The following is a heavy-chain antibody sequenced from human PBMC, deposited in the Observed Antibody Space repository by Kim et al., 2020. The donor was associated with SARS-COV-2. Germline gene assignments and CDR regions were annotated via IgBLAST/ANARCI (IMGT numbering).Heavy chain of an antibody. Sequence: GGSLRLSCAASGFTFSSYGMHWVRQAPGKGLEWVAVIWYDGSNKYYADSVKGRFTIARDNSKNTLYLQMNSLRAEDTAVYYCAKGRDGYTLHAFDIWGQG. D-gene: IGHD5-12*01. V-gene: IGHV3-33*06. CDR1: GFTFSSYG. J-gene: IGHJ3*02. CDR3: AKGRDGYTLHAFDI. CDR2: IWYDGSNK.